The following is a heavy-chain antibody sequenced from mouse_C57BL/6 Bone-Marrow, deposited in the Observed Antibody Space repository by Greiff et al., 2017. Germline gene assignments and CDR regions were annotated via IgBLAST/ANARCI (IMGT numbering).Heavy chain of an antibody. V-gene: IGHV1-80*01. Sequence: VQLQQSGAELVKPGASVKISCKASGYAFSSYWMNWVKQRPGKGLEWIGQIYPGDGDTNYNGKFKGKATLTADKSSSTAYMQLSSLTSEDSAVYFCARRGYDYDGRSFAYWGQGTLVTVSA. CDR1: GYAFSSYW. D-gene: IGHD2-4*01. CDR3: ARRGYDYDGRSFAY. CDR2: IYPGDGDT. J-gene: IGHJ3*01.